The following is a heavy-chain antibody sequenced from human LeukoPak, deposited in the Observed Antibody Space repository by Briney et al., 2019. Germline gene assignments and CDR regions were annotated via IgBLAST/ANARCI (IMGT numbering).Heavy chain of an antibody. CDR3: AKVPSGSYYGWFDP. Sequence: GGSLRLSCAASGFTFSSYAMSWVRQAPGKGLEWVSAISGSGGSTYYADSVKGRFTISRGNSKNTLYLQMNSLRAEDTAVYYCAKVPSGSYYGWFDPWGQGTLVTVSS. CDR1: GFTFSSYA. D-gene: IGHD1-26*01. J-gene: IGHJ5*02. CDR2: ISGSGGST. V-gene: IGHV3-23*01.